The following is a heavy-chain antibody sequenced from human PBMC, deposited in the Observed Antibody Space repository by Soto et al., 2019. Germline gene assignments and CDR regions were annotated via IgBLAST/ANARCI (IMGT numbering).Heavy chain of an antibody. Sequence: GASVKVACKASGYTFTSYCISWVRQAPGQGLEWMGWISAYNGNTNYAQKLQGRVTMTTDTSTSTAYMELRSLRSDDTAVYYCAIDADDGKQLVFDYWGQGTLVTVSS. D-gene: IGHD6-6*01. CDR2: ISAYNGNT. CDR3: AIDADDGKQLVFDY. V-gene: IGHV1-18*01. CDR1: GYTFTSYC. J-gene: IGHJ4*02.